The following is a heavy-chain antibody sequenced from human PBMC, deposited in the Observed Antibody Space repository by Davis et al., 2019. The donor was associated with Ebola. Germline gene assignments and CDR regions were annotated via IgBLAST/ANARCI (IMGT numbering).Heavy chain of an antibody. V-gene: IGHV3-7*03. CDR1: GFTFSSYW. J-gene: IGHJ4*02. Sequence: GESLKISCAASGFTFSSYWMSWVRQAPGKGLEWVANIKQDGSEKYYVDSVKGRFTISRDNAKNSLYLQMNSLKTEDTAVYYCTRVYGKGGYWGQGTLVTVSS. CDR3: TRVYGKGGY. CDR2: IKQDGSEK. D-gene: IGHD4-17*01.